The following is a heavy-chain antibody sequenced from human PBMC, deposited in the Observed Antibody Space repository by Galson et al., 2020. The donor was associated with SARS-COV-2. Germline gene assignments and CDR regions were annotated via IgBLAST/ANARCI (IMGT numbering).Heavy chain of an antibody. CDR2: ISSSGSTI. Sequence: KIGESLKISCAASGFTFSDYYMSWIRQAPGKGLEWVSYISSSGSTIYYADSVKGRFTISRDNAKNSLYLQMNSLRAEDTAVYYCARGEDYYGSGSYYGGLEDYYYGMDVWGQGTTVTVSS. D-gene: IGHD3-10*01. CDR3: ARGEDYYGSGSYYGGLEDYYYGMDV. V-gene: IGHV3-11*01. J-gene: IGHJ6*02. CDR1: GFTFSDYY.